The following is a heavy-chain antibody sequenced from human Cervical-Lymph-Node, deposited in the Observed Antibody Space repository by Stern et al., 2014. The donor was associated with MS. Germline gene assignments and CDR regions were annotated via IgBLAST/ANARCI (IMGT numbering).Heavy chain of an antibody. CDR3: GRGIKTFDP. CDR1: GFRFSDYY. CDR2: INPKNGDT. Sequence: DQLVESGAEVKKPGASVKVSCEASGFRFSDYYIHWVRQATGQGLEWMGCINPKNGDTQSAQRLQGRVSMTRDTSISTAYMELSSLKSDDTAMYYCGRGIKTFDPWGQGTLVTVSS. J-gene: IGHJ5*02. D-gene: IGHD5-24*01. V-gene: IGHV1-2*02.